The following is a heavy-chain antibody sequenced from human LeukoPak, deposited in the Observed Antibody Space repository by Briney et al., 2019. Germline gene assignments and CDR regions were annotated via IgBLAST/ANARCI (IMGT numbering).Heavy chain of an antibody. J-gene: IGHJ4*02. CDR3: ARDVTLGNFDY. V-gene: IGHV3-7*05. D-gene: IGHD3-16*01. Sequence: GGSLRLSCAASGFTFSTYWMSWVRQAPGKGLEWVANIKQDGSDKYSVDSVKGRFTISRDNAKNSLYLQMNSLRAEDTAVYYCARDVTLGNFDYWGQGILVIVSS. CDR2: IKQDGSDK. CDR1: GFTFSTYW.